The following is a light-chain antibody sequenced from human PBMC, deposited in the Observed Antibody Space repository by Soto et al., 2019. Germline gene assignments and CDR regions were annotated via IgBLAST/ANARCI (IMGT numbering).Light chain of an antibody. CDR2: EVN. Sequence: QSVLTQPACVSGSPGQSITISCTGTSSEVGYYNLVSWYQHHPGKAPKLIIYEVNKRPSGVSNRFSGSKSGNTASLTISGLQAEDEADYHCCSYAGSSTYVFGTGTKVTVL. V-gene: IGLV2-23*02. J-gene: IGLJ1*01. CDR3: CSYAGSSTYV. CDR1: SSEVGYYNL.